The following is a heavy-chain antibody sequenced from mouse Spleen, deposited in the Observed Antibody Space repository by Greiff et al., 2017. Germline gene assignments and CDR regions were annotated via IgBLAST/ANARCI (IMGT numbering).Heavy chain of an antibody. CDR3: ARSPNEYYYGSGYFDY. V-gene: IGHV1-53*01. D-gene: IGHD1-1*01. J-gene: IGHJ2*01. CDR1: GYTFTSYW. Sequence: QVQLQQPGTELVKPGASVKLSCKASGYTFTSYWMHWVKQRPGQGLEWIGNINPSNGGTNYNEKFKSKATLTVDKSSSTAYMQLSSLTSEDSAVYYCARSPNEYYYGSGYFDYWGQGTTLTVSS. CDR2: INPSNGGT.